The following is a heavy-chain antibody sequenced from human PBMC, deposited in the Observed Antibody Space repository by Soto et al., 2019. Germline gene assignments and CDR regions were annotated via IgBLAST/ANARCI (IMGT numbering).Heavy chain of an antibody. CDR1: GFTFSSYA. CDR3: AKENGYSSSWFEFDY. J-gene: IGHJ4*02. Sequence: EVQLLESGGGLVQPGGSLRLSCAASGFTFSSYAMSWVRQAPGKGLEWVSAISGSGGSIYYADSVKGRFTISRDNSKNTLYLEMNSLRAEDTAVYYCAKENGYSSSWFEFDYWGQGTLVTVSS. V-gene: IGHV3-23*01. CDR2: ISGSGGSI. D-gene: IGHD6-13*01.